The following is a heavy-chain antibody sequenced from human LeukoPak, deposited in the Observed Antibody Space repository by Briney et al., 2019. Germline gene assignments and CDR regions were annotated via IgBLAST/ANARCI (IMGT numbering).Heavy chain of an antibody. CDR1: GFTFSSYA. D-gene: IGHD2-2*01. Sequence: PGGSLRLSCAASGFTFSSYAMHWVRQAPGKGLEWVAVISYDGSNKYYADSVKGRFTISRDNSKNTLYLQMNSLRAEDMAVYYCARSHIVVVPAAMPDYWGQGTLVTVSS. CDR3: ARSHIVVVPAAMPDY. J-gene: IGHJ4*02. CDR2: ISYDGSNK. V-gene: IGHV3-30*04.